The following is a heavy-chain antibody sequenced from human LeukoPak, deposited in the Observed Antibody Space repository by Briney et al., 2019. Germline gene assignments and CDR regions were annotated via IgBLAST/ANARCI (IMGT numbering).Heavy chain of an antibody. CDR2: IGTTSGAI. CDR3: ARFRTWGDKAFDY. J-gene: IGHJ4*02. V-gene: IGHV3-48*01. Sequence: GGSLRLSCAASGFTFTSAWMNWVRQAPGKGLEWVSYIGTTSGAIYYADSVKGRFTISRDSAKNSLYLQMNSLRAEDTAVYYCARFRTWGDKAFDYWGQGTLVTVSS. D-gene: IGHD2-21*02. CDR1: GFTFTSAW.